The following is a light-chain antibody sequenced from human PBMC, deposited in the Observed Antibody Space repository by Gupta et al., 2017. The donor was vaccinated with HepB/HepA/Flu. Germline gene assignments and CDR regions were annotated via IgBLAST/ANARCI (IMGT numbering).Light chain of an antibody. CDR3: SSYTSSSTLVV. J-gene: IGLJ2*01. CDR1: SSDVGGYNY. Sequence: QSALTQPASVSGSPGQSITISCTATSSDVGGYNYVSWYQQHSVKAPKLMIYDVSNRPSGVSNRFSGSKSGNTASLTISGLQAEDEADYYCSSYTSSSTLVVFGGGTKLTVL. V-gene: IGLV2-14*01. CDR2: DVS.